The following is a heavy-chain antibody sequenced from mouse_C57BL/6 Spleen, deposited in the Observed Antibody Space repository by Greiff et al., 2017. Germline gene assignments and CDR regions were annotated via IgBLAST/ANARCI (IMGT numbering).Heavy chain of an antibody. V-gene: IGHV2-6*03. D-gene: IGHD1-1*01. Sequence: VQGVESGPGLVAPSQSLSITCTVSGFSLTSYGVHWVRQPPGKGLEWLVVIWSDGSTTYNSALKSRLSISKDNSKSQVFLKMNSLQTDDTAMYYCATAYYGSSYYAMDYWGQGTSVTVSS. CDR3: ATAYYGSSYYAMDY. CDR1: GFSLTSYG. CDR2: IWSDGST. J-gene: IGHJ4*01.